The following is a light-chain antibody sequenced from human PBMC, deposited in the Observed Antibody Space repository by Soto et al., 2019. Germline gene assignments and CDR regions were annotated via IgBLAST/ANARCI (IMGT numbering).Light chain of an antibody. CDR1: QSVSSNY. CDR2: GAS. Sequence: EIVLTQSPATPSLSPGERATLSCRASQSVSSNYLAWYQQKPGQAPRLLTYGASTRATGIPDRFSGSGSGTDFTLTINRLDPEDFAVYYCQQYGSSPFTFGPGTKVDIK. V-gene: IGKV3-20*01. J-gene: IGKJ3*01. CDR3: QQYGSSPFT.